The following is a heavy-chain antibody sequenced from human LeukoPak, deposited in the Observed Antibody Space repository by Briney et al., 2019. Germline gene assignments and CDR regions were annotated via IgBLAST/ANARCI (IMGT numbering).Heavy chain of an antibody. CDR3: ARVSPDIAVVRANMGDVFDI. D-gene: IGHD2-2*01. J-gene: IGHJ3*02. V-gene: IGHV1-18*01. Sequence: ASVKVSCKASSYTFTSYGISWVRQAPGQGLEWMGWISAYNGITNYAQKFQGRFTMTTDTSTKTAYMELRSLTYDDTAVYYCARVSPDIAVVRANMGDVFDIGGQGKMVTVSS. CDR1: SYTFTSYG. CDR2: ISAYNGIT.